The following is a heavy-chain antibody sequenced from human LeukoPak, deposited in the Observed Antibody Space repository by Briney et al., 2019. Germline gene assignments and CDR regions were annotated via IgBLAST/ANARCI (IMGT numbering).Heavy chain of an antibody. CDR2: IIPIFGIA. D-gene: IGHD3-3*01. CDR3: ARVADYTHNWFDP. J-gene: IGHJ5*02. Sequence: SVKVSCKASGGTFSSYAISWVRQAPGQGLEWMGRIIPIFGIANYAQKFQGRVTITADKSTSTAYMELSSLRSEDTAVSYCARVADYTHNWFDPWGQGTLVTVSS. CDR1: GGTFSSYA. V-gene: IGHV1-69*04.